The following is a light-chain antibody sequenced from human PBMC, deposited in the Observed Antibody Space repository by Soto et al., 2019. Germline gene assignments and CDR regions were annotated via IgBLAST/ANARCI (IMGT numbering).Light chain of an antibody. J-gene: IGKJ5*01. V-gene: IGKV1-39*01. CDR1: QSISSY. Sequence: DIQMTQSPSSLSASVGDRVTITCRASQSISSYLNXYQQKPGNAPKVLIYAASNLQTGVPSRFSGSGSGTDFTLTINSLQPEDFATYSCQQSYSTPIAFGHGTRLEI. CDR2: AAS. CDR3: QQSYSTPIA.